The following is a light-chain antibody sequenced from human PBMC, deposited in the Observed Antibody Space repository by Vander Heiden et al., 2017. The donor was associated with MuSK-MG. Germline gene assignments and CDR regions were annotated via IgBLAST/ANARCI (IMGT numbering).Light chain of an antibody. Sequence: QSGLTQPPSVSGAPGHRVTISCTWSSPNIGAHFPVHCYQQPPGSAPKLLINGNTHRPSGVPDRFSGSKSGTAASLAIAGLQAEDEADYCCQSFDNGLRAYVFGSGTRVTVL. CDR1: SPNIGAHFP. CDR2: GNT. V-gene: IGLV1-40*01. CDR3: QSFDNGLRAYV. J-gene: IGLJ1*01.